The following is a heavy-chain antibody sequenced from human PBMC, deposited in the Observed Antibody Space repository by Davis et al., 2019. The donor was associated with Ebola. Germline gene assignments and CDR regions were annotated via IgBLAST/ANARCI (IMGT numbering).Heavy chain of an antibody. D-gene: IGHD4-17*01. CDR1: GGSISSSNW. Sequence: MPSETLSLTCAVSGGSISSSNWWSWVRQPPGKGLEWIGEIYHSGSTNYNPSLKSRVTISVDKSKNQFSLKLGSVTAADTAVYYCARGARDYGDSGYRVFDYWGQGTLVTVSS. J-gene: IGHJ4*02. V-gene: IGHV4-4*02. CDR3: ARGARDYGDSGYRVFDY. CDR2: IYHSGST.